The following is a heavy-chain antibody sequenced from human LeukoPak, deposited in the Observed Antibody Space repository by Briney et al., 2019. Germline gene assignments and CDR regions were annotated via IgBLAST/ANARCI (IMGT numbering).Heavy chain of an antibody. V-gene: IGHV4-39*07. J-gene: IGHJ4*02. CDR2: IYYSGST. CDR3: ARAYYYDSSGYCYPYYFDY. CDR1: GGSISSSSYY. D-gene: IGHD3-22*01. Sequence: SETLSLTCTVSGGSISSSSYYWGWIRQPPGKGLEWIGSIYYSGSTYYNPSLKSRVTISVDTSKNQFSLKLNSVTAADTAVYYCARAYYYDSSGYCYPYYFDYWGQGTLVTVSS.